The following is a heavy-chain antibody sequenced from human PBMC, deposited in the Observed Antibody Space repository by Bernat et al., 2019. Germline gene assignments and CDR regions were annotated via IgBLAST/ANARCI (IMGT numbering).Heavy chain of an antibody. CDR1: GFTFSSYG. J-gene: IGHJ6*02. CDR3: ARSPTDYGDYYYGMDV. Sequence: QVQLVESGGGVVQPGRSLRLSCAASGFTFSSYGMHWVRQAPGKGLEWVAVIWYDGSNKYYADSVKGRFTISRDNSKNTLYLQMNSLRAEDTAVYYCARSPTDYGDYYYGMDVWGQGTTVIVSS. CDR2: IWYDGSNK. D-gene: IGHD4-17*01. V-gene: IGHV3-33*01.